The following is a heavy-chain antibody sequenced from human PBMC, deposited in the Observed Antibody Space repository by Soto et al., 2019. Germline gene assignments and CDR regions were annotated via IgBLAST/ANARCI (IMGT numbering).Heavy chain of an antibody. CDR1: GDPLSGYA. V-gene: IGHV4-34*01. D-gene: IGHD3-9*01. J-gene: IGHJ5*02. Sequence: LSLTCDVHGDPLSGYAWTWIRQPPGKSLEWIGEITFRGVTNYHPSLKSRLSMSVDTSKNRISLNVSSVTAADTALYFCARRLEASIRHVEWFSYKWFDPWGPGTLVTVSS. CDR3: ARRLEASIRHVEWFSYKWFDP. CDR2: ITFRGVT.